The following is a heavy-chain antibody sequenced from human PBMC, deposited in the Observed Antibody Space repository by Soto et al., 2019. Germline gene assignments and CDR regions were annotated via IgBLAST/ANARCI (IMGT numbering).Heavy chain of an antibody. J-gene: IGHJ3*02. CDR2: ISCDGSNK. CDR1: GFTFSSYA. D-gene: IGHD3-9*01. CDR3: ARDGAGFDILTGYLSRDAFDI. Sequence: QVQLVESGGGVVQPGRSLRLSCAASGFTFSSYAMHWVRQAPGKGLEWVAVISCDGSNKYYADSVKGRFTISRDNSKHALYLQMNSLRAEDAAVYYCARDGAGFDILTGYLSRDAFDIWGQGTMVPVSS. V-gene: IGHV3-30-3*01.